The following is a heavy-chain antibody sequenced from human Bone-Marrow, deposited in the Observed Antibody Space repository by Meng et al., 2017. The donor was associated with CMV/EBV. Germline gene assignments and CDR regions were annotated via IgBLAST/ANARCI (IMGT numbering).Heavy chain of an antibody. J-gene: IGHJ6*02. V-gene: IGHV1-69*10. CDR2: ITPILGIA. CDR3: ARDRCSSTSCKNPYYYYGMDV. CDR1: GGTFRSYA. D-gene: IGHD2-2*01. Sequence: SVKVSCKASGGTFRSYAISWVRQAPGQGLEWMGGITPILGIANYAQKFQGRVTITADKSTSTAYMELSSLRSEDTAVYYCARDRCSSTSCKNPYYYYGMDVWGQGTTATVSS.